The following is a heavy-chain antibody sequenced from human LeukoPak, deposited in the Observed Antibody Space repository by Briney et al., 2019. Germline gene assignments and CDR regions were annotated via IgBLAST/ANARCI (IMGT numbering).Heavy chain of an antibody. D-gene: IGHD1-1*01. Sequence: SVKVSCKASGGTFSSYAISWVRQAPGQGLEWMGRIIPILGIANYAQKFQGRVTITADNSTSAAFMELSSLRSEDAAVYFCAGTLTNVEAYDYWGQGTLVTVSS. J-gene: IGHJ4*02. CDR2: IIPILGIA. CDR3: AGTLTNVEAYDY. CDR1: GGTFSSYA. V-gene: IGHV1-69*04.